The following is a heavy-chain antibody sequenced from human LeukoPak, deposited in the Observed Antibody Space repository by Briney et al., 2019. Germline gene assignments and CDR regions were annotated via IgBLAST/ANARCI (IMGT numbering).Heavy chain of an antibody. D-gene: IGHD5-18*01. V-gene: IGHV3-74*01. J-gene: IGHJ6*03. CDR1: GFTFSNYW. CDR2: INTDETTT. CDR3: AREVVDTAMVVYYYYYMDV. Sequence: GGSLRLSCVGSGFTFSNYWMHWVRQAPGKGLVWVSRINTDETTTNYADPVKGRFTISRDNAKNSLYLQMNSLRAEDTAVYYCAREVVDTAMVVYYYYYMDVWGKGTTVTVSS.